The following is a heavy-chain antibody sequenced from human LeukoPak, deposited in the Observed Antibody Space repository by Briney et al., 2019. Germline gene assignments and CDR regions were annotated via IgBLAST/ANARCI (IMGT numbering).Heavy chain of an antibody. CDR3: ARGQQYSTVDY. D-gene: IGHD6-6*01. V-gene: IGHV4-34*01. Sequence: SETLSLTCAVYGGSFSGYYWSWIRQPPGKGLEWIGEINHSGSTNYNPSLKSRVTISVDTSKNQFPLKLSSVTAADTAVYYCARGQQYSTVDYWGQGTLVTVSS. J-gene: IGHJ4*02. CDR2: INHSGST. CDR1: GGSFSGYY.